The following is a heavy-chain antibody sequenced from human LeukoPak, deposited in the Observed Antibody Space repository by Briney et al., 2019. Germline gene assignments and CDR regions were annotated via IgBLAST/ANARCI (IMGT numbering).Heavy chain of an antibody. J-gene: IGHJ6*02. D-gene: IGHD3-3*01. CDR1: GFTFSSYA. Sequence: GGSLRLSCAASGFTFSSYAMHWVRQAPGKGLEWVAVISYDGSNKYYADSVKGRFTISRDNSKNTLYLQMNSLRAEDTAVYYCARGTLRFLTPRGMDVWGQGTTVTVSS. CDR2: ISYDGSNK. CDR3: ARGTLRFLTPRGMDV. V-gene: IGHV3-30-3*01.